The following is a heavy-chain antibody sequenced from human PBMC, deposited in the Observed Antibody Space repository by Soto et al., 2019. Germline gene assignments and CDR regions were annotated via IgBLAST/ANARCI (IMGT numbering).Heavy chain of an antibody. V-gene: IGHV4-30-2*01. CDR1: GVSISSGGYS. CDR3: ARVPAP. D-gene: IGHD2-2*01. CDR2: IYHSGST. Sequence: SETLSLTCAVSGVSISSGGYSWSWIRQPPGKGLEWIGYIYHSGSTYYNPSLKSRVTISVDRSKNQFSLKLSSVTAADTAVYYRARVPAPWAQGTLVTVS. J-gene: IGHJ5*02.